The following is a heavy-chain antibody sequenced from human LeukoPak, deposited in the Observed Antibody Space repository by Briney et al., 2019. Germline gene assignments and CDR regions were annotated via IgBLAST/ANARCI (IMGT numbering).Heavy chain of an antibody. CDR2: IYSGGST. CDR3: ARDYYDSSGAGSL. D-gene: IGHD3-22*01. J-gene: IGHJ4*02. Sequence: GGSLRLSCAASGFTVSSNYMSWVRQAPGKGLDWVSVIYSGGSTYYADSVKGRFTISRDNSKNTLYLQMNSLRAEDTAVYYCARDYYDSSGAGSLWGQGTLVTVSS. V-gene: IGHV3-66*02. CDR1: GFTVSSNY.